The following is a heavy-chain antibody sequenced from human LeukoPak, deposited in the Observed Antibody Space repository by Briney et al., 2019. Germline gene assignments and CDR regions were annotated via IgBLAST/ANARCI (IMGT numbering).Heavy chain of an antibody. CDR2: IKQDGSEK. CDR3: ARDEPTVTTGPPVGS. CDR1: GFTFSSYW. J-gene: IGHJ4*02. Sequence: PGGSLRLSCAASGFTFSSYWMSWVRQAPGKGLEWVANIKQDGSEKYYVDSVKGGFTISRDNAKNTLYLQLNSLRVEDTAVYYCARDEPTVTTGPPVGSWGQGTLVTVSS. D-gene: IGHD4-17*01. V-gene: IGHV3-7*01.